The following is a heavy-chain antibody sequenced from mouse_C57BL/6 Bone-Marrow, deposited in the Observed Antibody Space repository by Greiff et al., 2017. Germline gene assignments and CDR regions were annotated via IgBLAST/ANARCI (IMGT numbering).Heavy chain of an antibody. J-gene: IGHJ2*01. V-gene: IGHV1-19*01. CDR3: ARRGQPYYFDY. D-gene: IGHD6-1*01. Sequence: EVQLQQSGPVLVKPGASVKMSCKASGYTFTDYYMNWVKQSHGKSLEWIGVINPYNGGTSYNEKFKGKATLTVDKSSSTAYMELNSLTSEDSAVYYCARRGQPYYFDYWGQGTTLTGSS. CDR2: INPYNGGT. CDR1: GYTFTDYY.